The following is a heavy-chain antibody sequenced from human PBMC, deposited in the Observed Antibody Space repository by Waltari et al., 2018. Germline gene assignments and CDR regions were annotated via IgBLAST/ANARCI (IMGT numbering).Heavy chain of an antibody. CDR1: GGSFSGYY. CDR2: IKHSGST. D-gene: IGHD1-1*01. J-gene: IGHJ4*02. CDR3: ARWTGTAHEEYYFDY. Sequence: QVQLQQWGAGLLKPSETLSLTCAVDGGSFSGYYWSWIRQPPGKGLEWIGEIKHSGSTNYNPSLKSRVTISVDTSKNQFSLKLSSVTAADTAVYYCARWTGTAHEEYYFDYWGQGTLVTVSS. V-gene: IGHV4-34*01.